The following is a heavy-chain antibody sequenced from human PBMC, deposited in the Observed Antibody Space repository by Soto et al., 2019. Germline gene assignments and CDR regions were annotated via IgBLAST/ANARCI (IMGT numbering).Heavy chain of an antibody. CDR3: ARAGGLGAVAVDY. J-gene: IGHJ4*02. V-gene: IGHV4-30-2*01. CDR2: IYHSGST. CDR1: GGSISSGGYS. D-gene: IGHD6-19*01. Sequence: QLQLQESGSGLVKPSQTLSLTCAVSGGSISSGGYSWSWIRQPPGNGLEWIGYIYHSGSTYYNPSPQSRVTXSXDXSKNQFSLKLSSVTAADTAVYYCARAGGLGAVAVDYWGQGTLVTVSS.